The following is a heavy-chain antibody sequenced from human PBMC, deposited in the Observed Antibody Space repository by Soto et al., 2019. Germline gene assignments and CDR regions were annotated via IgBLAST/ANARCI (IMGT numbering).Heavy chain of an antibody. V-gene: IGHV1-69*01. Sequence: QVQLVQSGAEVKTPGYSVKVSCKASGGTFSSYAISWVRQAPGQGLEWMGGIIPIFGTANYAQKCRGRVTITANESTSTAYMELSSLRSEDMAVYYCARDGGSTAWGQGTLDTVSS. D-gene: IGHD2-2*01. CDR1: GGTFSSYA. J-gene: IGHJ4*02. CDR2: IIPIFGTA. CDR3: ARDGGSTA.